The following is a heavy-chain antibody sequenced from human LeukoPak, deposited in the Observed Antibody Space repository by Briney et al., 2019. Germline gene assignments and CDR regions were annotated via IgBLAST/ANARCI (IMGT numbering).Heavy chain of an antibody. D-gene: IGHD2-8*02. V-gene: IGHV4-39*07. J-gene: IGHJ5*02. CDR2: IYYSGST. CDR3: ARDRSPGGVVKNDYWFDP. Sequence: SETLSLTCTVSGGSISSSSYYWGWIRQPPGKGLEWIGSIYYSGSTYYNPSLKSRVTISVDTSKNQFSLKLSPVTAADTAVYYCARDRSPGGVVKNDYWFDPWGQGTLVTVSS. CDR1: GGSISSSSYY.